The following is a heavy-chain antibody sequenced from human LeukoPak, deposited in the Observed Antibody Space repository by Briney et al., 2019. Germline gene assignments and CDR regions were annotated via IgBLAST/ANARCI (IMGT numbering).Heavy chain of an antibody. J-gene: IGHJ6*03. CDR1: GYTFTSYA. Sequence: ASVKVSCKASGYTFTSYAMNWVRQAPGQGLEWMGWINTNTGNPTYAQGFTGRFVFSLDTSVSTAYLQISSLKAEDTAVYYCARDRIYSYAPNYYYYYMDVWGKGTTVTVSS. CDR3: ARDRIYSYAPNYYYYYMDV. V-gene: IGHV7-4-1*02. CDR2: INTNTGNP. D-gene: IGHD5-18*01.